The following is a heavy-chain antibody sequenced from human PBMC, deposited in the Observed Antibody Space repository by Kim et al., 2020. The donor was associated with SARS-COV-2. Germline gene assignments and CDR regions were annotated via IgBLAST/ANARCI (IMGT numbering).Heavy chain of an antibody. J-gene: IGHJ4*02. Sequence: SETLSLTCAVYGGSFSGYYWSWIRQPPGKGLEWIGEINHSGSTNYNPSLKSRVTISVDTSKNQFSLKLSSVTAADTAVYYCARGFVVVPAAMSPPSFDYWGQGTLVTVSS. D-gene: IGHD2-2*01. CDR3: ARGFVVVPAAMSPPSFDY. CDR2: INHSGST. V-gene: IGHV4-34*01. CDR1: GGSFSGYY.